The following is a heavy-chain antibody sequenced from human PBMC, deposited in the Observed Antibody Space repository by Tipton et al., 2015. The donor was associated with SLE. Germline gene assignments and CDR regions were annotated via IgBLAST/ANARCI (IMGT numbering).Heavy chain of an antibody. CDR1: GGSISGHY. V-gene: IGHV4-59*11. D-gene: IGHD2-15*01. CDR2: IYYSGNN. Sequence: LRLSCNVSGGSISGHYWSWIRQPPGKGLEWIGYIYYSGNNNHNPSLKSRVTISVDTSKNQFSLKLSSVTAADTAVYYCARGLGCSGGGCYYGMDVWGQGTTVTVSS. J-gene: IGHJ6*02. CDR3: ARGLGCSGGGCYYGMDV.